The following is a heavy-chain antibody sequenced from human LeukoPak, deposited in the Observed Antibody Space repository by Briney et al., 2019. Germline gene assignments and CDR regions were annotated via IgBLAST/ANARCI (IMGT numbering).Heavy chain of an antibody. J-gene: IGHJ6*03. CDR3: ARSPAYGGSFLKGYYYYYMDV. CDR1: GASISGSTW. CDR2: IYHIGST. V-gene: IGHV4-4*02. Sequence: PSETLSLTCAVSGASISGSTWGGWARKPPGKGLEWIGEIYHIGSTNYNPSLKSRVTLSVDKSKNHFSLKLSSVTAADTAFYYCARSPAYGGSFLKGYYYYYMDVWGKGTTVTVSS. D-gene: IGHD1-26*01.